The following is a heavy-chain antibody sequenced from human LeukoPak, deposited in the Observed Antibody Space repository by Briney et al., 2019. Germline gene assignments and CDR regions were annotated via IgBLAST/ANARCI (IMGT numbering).Heavy chain of an antibody. J-gene: IGHJ3*02. CDR2: IYYSGST. D-gene: IGHD3-10*01. CDR3: AKAEGGSGDAFDI. Sequence: SETLSLTCTVSGGSISSYYWSWIRQPPGKGLEWIGYIYYSGSTNYNPSLKSRVTISVGTSKNQFSLKLSSVTAADTAVYYCAKAEGGSGDAFDIWGQGTMVTVSS. V-gene: IGHV4-59*01. CDR1: GGSISSYY.